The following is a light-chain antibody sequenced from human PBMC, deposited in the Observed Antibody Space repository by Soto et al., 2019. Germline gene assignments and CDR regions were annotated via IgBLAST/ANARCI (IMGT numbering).Light chain of an antibody. Sequence: DIVMTQSPDSLAVSLGERATINCKSSQNLLYNSNNRNYLSWYQQKPGQPPKLLIYWASTRESGVPDRFSDSGSGTDFTLTISSLQAEDVAVYYCQQYYHSPPNTFGQGTKLEI. CDR2: WAS. CDR1: QNLLYNSNNRNY. CDR3: QQYYHSPPNT. V-gene: IGKV4-1*01. J-gene: IGKJ2*01.